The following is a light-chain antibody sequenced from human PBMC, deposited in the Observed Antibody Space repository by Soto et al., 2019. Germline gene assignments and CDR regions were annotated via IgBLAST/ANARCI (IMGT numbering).Light chain of an antibody. CDR2: DAS. Sequence: EIVLTQSPGTLSLSPGESATLSCRASQSVGRNYLAWFQHKPGQAPRLVIYDASNRATGVPDRFSGSGSGTDFTLTISRLEPEDFAVYYCQQYGSSPPYTFGQGTKLEIK. V-gene: IGKV3-20*01. CDR1: QSVGRNY. CDR3: QQYGSSPPYT. J-gene: IGKJ2*01.